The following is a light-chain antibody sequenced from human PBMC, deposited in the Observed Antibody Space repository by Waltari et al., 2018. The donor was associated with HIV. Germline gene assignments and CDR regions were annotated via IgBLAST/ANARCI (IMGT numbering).Light chain of an antibody. CDR1: TRDVGTYKY. CDR3: YSYAGSYTYV. CDR2: DVS. V-gene: IGLV2-11*01. J-gene: IGLJ1*01. Sequence: QSALTQPRSVSGSPGQSVTVSCTGTTRDVGTYKYVSWYQKHPGKAPKLILYDVSKRPSGVPDRFFGSKSGNTASLTISGLQADDEADYYCYSYAGSYTYVFGTGTQVTVL.